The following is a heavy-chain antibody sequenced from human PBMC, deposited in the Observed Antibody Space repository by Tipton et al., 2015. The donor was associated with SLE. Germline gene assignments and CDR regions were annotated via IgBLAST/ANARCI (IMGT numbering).Heavy chain of an antibody. J-gene: IGHJ5*02. CDR2: ISYSGAT. D-gene: IGHD3-10*01. CDR1: GGSITTRSYY. Sequence: TLSLTCIVSGGSITTRSYYWGWIRQPPGKGLEWIASISYSGATYYNPSLKSRVTISVDTSKNQFSLKPSSVTAADTAVYYCARDLNYYGSGSYKGWFDPWGQGTLVTVSS. CDR3: ARDLNYYGSGSYKGWFDP. V-gene: IGHV4-39*07.